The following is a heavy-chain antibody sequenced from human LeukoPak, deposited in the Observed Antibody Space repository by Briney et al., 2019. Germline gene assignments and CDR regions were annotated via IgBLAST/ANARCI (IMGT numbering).Heavy chain of an antibody. D-gene: IGHD3-9*01. CDR1: GFTFSTYW. V-gene: IGHV3-74*01. CDR3: ARDQKGSFGF. CDR2: INSDGSST. J-gene: IGHJ1*01. Sequence: GGSVPLSCAASGFTFSTYWMHWVRQAPGKGLVCVSRINSDGSSTSYADSVKGRFTISRDNAKNTLYLQMDSLRAEDTAMYYCARDQKGSFGFWGQGPLV.